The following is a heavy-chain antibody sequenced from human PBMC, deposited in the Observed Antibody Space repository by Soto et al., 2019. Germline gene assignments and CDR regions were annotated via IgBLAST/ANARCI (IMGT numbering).Heavy chain of an antibody. Sequence: EVQLMESGGGLVQPGGSLRLSCVASGFTFSNFAMGWVRQAPGKGLEWVSSIRGSGDITYHAESVKGRFTISKDNTHNTLFLRMNILIVEDTAVYCCATSPDIVLPFDLWRRGTRVTVS. CDR1: GFTFSNFA. J-gene: IGHJ2*01. CDR2: IRGSGDIT. D-gene: IGHD2-15*01. V-gene: IGHV3-23*01. CDR3: ATSPDIVLPFDL.